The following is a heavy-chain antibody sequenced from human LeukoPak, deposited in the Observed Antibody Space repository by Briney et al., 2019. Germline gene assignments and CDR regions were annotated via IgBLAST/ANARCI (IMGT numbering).Heavy chain of an antibody. Sequence: PGGPLRLSCAASGFTFSSYGMHWVRQAPGKGLEWVAFIRYDGSNKYYADSVKGRFTISRDNSKNTLYLQMNSLRAEDTAVYYCAKGDSSGWYGFWYFDLWGRGALVTVSS. V-gene: IGHV3-30*02. CDR1: GFTFSSYG. J-gene: IGHJ2*01. D-gene: IGHD6-19*01. CDR2: IRYDGSNK. CDR3: AKGDSSGWYGFWYFDL.